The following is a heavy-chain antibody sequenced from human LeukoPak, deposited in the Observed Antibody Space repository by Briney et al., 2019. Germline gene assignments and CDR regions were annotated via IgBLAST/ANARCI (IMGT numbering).Heavy chain of an antibody. V-gene: IGHV1-8*01. CDR3: ARGFARLGSYDF. CDR2: MNPNSGNT. CDR1: GYTFTSYD. D-gene: IGHD3-10*01. J-gene: IGHJ4*02. Sequence: ASVKVSCKASGYTFTSYDINWVRQATGQGLEWMGWMNPNSGNTGYAQKFQGRVTITRNTSISTAYMELSSLRSEDTAVYYCARGFARLGSYDFWGQGTLVTVSS.